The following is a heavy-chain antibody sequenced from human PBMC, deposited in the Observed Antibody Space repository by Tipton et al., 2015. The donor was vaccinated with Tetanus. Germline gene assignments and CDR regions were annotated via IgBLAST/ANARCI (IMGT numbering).Heavy chain of an antibody. D-gene: IGHD6-25*01. Sequence: TLSLTCTVSGGSISSYFWSWIRQLPGKGLEWIGYIHSSGSTYNNPSLKGRISMSVDTSNNQFSLELNSVTAADTAMYFCAGDLSLSGRHYWYLDLWGRGTLVTVSS. V-gene: IGHV4-59*06. CDR3: AGDLSLSGRHYWYLDL. CDR1: GGSISSYF. J-gene: IGHJ2*01. CDR2: IHSSGST.